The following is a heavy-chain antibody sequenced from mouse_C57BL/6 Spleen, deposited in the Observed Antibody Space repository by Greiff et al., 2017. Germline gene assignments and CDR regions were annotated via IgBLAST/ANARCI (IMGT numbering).Heavy chain of an antibody. V-gene: IGHV3-6*01. Sequence: EVKLVESGPGLVKPSQSLSLTCPVTGYSITSGYYWNWIRQFPGNKLEWMGYISYDGSNNYNPSLKNRISITRDTSKNQFFLKLNSVTTEDTATYYCARNWDLYAMDYWGQGTSVTVSS. CDR1: GYSITSGYY. D-gene: IGHD4-1*01. CDR3: ARNWDLYAMDY. J-gene: IGHJ4*01. CDR2: ISYDGSN.